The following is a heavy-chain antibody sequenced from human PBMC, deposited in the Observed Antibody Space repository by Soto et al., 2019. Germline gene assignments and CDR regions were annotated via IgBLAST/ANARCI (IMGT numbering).Heavy chain of an antibody. CDR3: AHRDGDSRTVTEAYYYYYYMDV. D-gene: IGHD6-13*01. Sequence: EASVKVSCKASGGTFSSYAISWVRQAPGQGLEWMGGIIPIFGTANYAQKFQGRVTITADESTSTAYMELSSLRSEDTAVYYCAHRDGDSRTVTEAYYYYYYMDVWGKGTT. V-gene: IGHV1-69*13. CDR1: GGTFSSYA. CDR2: IIPIFGTA. J-gene: IGHJ6*03.